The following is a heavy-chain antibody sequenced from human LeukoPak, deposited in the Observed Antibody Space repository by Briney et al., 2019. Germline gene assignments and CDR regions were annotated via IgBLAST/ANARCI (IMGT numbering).Heavy chain of an antibody. V-gene: IGHV4-59*08. CDR1: GGSISSYY. CDR2: IYYSGST. Sequence: SENLSLTCTVSGGSISSYYWSWIRQPPGKGLEWIGYIYYSGSTNYNPSLKSRVTISVDTSKNQFSLKLSSVTAADTAVYYCARLRYSSSWYEFYFDYWGQGTLVTVSS. D-gene: IGHD6-13*01. J-gene: IGHJ4*02. CDR3: ARLRYSSSWYEFYFDY.